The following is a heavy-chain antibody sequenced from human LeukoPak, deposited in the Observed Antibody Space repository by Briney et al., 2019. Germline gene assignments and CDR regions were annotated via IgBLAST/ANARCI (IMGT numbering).Heavy chain of an antibody. Sequence: AMHWVRQAPGKGLEWVSTFSGSGGNTYYADSVKGRFTISRDNSKNTLYLQMNSLRAEDTAVYYCAKALRWLQPVVYWGQGTLVTVSS. CDR1: A. V-gene: IGHV3-23*01. D-gene: IGHD5-24*01. CDR3: AKALRWLQPVVY. J-gene: IGHJ4*02. CDR2: FSGSGGNT.